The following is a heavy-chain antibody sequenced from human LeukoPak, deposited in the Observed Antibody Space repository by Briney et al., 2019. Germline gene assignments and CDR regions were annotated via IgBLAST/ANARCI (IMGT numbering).Heavy chain of an antibody. Sequence: ASVKVSCKASGGTFISYAISWVRQAPGQGLEWMGGIIPIFGTANYAQKFQGRVTITADESTSTAYMELSSLRSEDTAVYYCARLYYYDSSGYYSDYWGQGTLVTVSS. D-gene: IGHD3-22*01. J-gene: IGHJ4*02. CDR3: ARLYYYDSSGYYSDY. V-gene: IGHV1-69*13. CDR2: IIPIFGTA. CDR1: GGTFISYA.